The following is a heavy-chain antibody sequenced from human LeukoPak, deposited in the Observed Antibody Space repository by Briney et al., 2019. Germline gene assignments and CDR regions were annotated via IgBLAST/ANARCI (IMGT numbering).Heavy chain of an antibody. V-gene: IGHV3-30*18. CDR3: AKDDTSDSSGFYN. CDR1: GFAFSAYG. Sequence: PGGSLRLSCSASGFAFSAYGMHWVRQAPGKGLEWVAVISSAGNNKFYVDSVKGRFTISRDNSKNMLYVQMNSLRVEDTAIYYCAKDDTSDSSGFYNWGQGTLVTVSS. D-gene: IGHD3-22*01. CDR2: ISSAGNNK. J-gene: IGHJ4*02.